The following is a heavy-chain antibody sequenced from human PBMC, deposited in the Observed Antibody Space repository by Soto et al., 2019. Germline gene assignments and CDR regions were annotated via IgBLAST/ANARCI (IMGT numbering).Heavy chain of an antibody. J-gene: IGHJ3*01. CDR1: GFTFSSQT. D-gene: IGHD3-10*01. V-gene: IGHV3-21*01. CDR2: VSSSGSYK. CDR3: ASPRGLDDAFDF. Sequence: GGSLRLSCAVSGFTFSSQTMNWVRQAPGKGLEWVSSVSSSGSYKYYADSVRGRFTISRDNAKNSLYLQMNSLRAEDTAVYFCASPRGLDDAFDFWGQGTMVTVSS.